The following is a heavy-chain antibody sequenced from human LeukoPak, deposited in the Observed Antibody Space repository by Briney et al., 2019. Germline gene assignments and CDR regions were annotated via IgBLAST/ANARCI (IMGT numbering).Heavy chain of an antibody. V-gene: IGHV3-7*01. CDR2: IKQDGSEK. CDR1: GFTFDDYG. D-gene: IGHD3-22*01. J-gene: IGHJ4*02. Sequence: GGSLRLSCAASGFTFDDYGMSWVRQAPGKGLEWVANIKQDGSEKYYVDSVKGRFTISRDNAKNSLYLQMNSLRAEDTAVYYCAREERITMIVVVAYYFDYWGQGTLVTVSS. CDR3: AREERITMIVVVAYYFDY.